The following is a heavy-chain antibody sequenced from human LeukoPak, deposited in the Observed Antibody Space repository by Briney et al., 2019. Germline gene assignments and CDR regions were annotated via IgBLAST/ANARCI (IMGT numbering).Heavy chain of an antibody. D-gene: IGHD5-18*01. V-gene: IGHV4-59*01. Sequence: SETLSLTCTVSGGSISSYYWSWIRQPPGKGLEWIGYIYYSGSTNYNPSLKSRVTISVDTPKNQFSLKLSSVTAADTAVYYCARGGYSYGLVYWGQGTLVTVSS. CDR2: IYYSGST. J-gene: IGHJ4*02. CDR1: GGSISSYY. CDR3: ARGGYSYGLVY.